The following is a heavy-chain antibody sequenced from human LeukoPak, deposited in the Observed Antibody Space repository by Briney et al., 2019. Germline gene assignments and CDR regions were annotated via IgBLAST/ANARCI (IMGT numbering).Heavy chain of an antibody. CDR2: INHNWDT. V-gene: IGHV4-39*07. D-gene: IGHD6-13*01. Sequence: SETLSLTCNLSGDSSSTTTYYWGWIRQPPGKALEWIGTINHNWDTYYNPSLKRRVTISIDTSKNQFSLKLSSVTAADTALYYCARAYSSSWYWNWFDPWGQGTLVTVSS. J-gene: IGHJ5*02. CDR3: ARAYSSSWYWNWFDP. CDR1: GDSSSTTTYY.